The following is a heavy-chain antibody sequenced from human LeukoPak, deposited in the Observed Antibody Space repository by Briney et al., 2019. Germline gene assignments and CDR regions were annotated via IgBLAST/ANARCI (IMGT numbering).Heavy chain of an antibody. Sequence: GGSLRLSCAVSGLYFSNYWMSWVRQAPGKGLEWVANVKQDGSEKYFVDSVRGRFTISRDNGENSLYLQMNSLRVEDTAVYYCARDAGHTGYDLLDYWGQGTLVTVSS. CDR2: VKQDGSEK. J-gene: IGHJ4*02. V-gene: IGHV3-7*01. CDR3: ARDAGHTGYDLLDY. D-gene: IGHD5-12*01. CDR1: GLYFSNYW.